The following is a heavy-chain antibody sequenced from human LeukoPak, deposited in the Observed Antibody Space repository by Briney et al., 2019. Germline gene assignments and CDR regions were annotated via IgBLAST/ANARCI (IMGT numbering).Heavy chain of an antibody. Sequence: GGSLRLSCAASGFTFSSYSMNWVRQAPGKGLEWVSSISSSSSYIYYADSVKGRFTISRDNAKNSLYLQMNSLRAEDTAVYYCARDLAQLVTYYYYYGMDVWGQGTTVTVSS. V-gene: IGHV3-21*01. D-gene: IGHD6-13*01. CDR1: GFTFSSYS. J-gene: IGHJ6*02. CDR2: ISSSSSYI. CDR3: ARDLAQLVTYYYYYGMDV.